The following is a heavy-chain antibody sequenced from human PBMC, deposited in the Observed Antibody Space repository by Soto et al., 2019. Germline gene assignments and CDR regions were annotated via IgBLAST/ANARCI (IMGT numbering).Heavy chain of an antibody. V-gene: IGHV3-30-3*01. D-gene: IGHD3-22*01. J-gene: IGHJ6*02. CDR3: ARDGCYYDSSGSAGMDV. CDR2: ISYDGSNK. CDR1: GFTFSSYA. Sequence: GGSLRLSCAASGFTFSSYAMHWVRQAPGKGLEWVAVISYDGSNKYYADSVKGRFTISRDNSKNTLYLQMNSLRAEDTAVYYCARDGCYYDSSGSAGMDVWGQGTTVNVSS.